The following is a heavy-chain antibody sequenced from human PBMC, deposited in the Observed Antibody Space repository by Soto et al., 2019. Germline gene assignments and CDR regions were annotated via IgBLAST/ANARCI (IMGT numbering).Heavy chain of an antibody. V-gene: IGHV3-23*01. CDR2: ISGSGGST. D-gene: IGHD6-19*01. Sequence: GGSLRLSCAASGFTFSSYAMSWVRQAPGKGLEWVSAISGSGGSTYYADSVKGRFTISRDNSKNTLYLQMNSLRAEDTAVYYCARRHSAIQWLAEDYYYYYGMDVWGQGPTVPVSS. J-gene: IGHJ6*02. CDR1: GFTFSSYA. CDR3: ARRHSAIQWLAEDYYYYYGMDV.